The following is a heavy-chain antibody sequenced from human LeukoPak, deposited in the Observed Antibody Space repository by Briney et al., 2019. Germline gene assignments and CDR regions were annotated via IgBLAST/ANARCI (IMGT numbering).Heavy chain of an antibody. D-gene: IGHD1-26*01. CDR1: GFTFSSYW. CDR3: TRSPSIGGSYWELDY. J-gene: IGHJ4*02. CDR2: ISPDGSSS. V-gene: IGHV3-74*01. Sequence: GGSLRLSCAASGFTFSSYWMHWVRQAPGKGLVWVLRISPDGSSSIYADSVKGRFNVPRHHPKNPLYLQMNTRRADDTAVYYCTRSPSIGGSYWELDYWGQGTLLTVSS.